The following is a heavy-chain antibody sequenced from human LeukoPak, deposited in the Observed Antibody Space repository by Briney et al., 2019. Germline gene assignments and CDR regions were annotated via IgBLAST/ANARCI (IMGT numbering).Heavy chain of an antibody. CDR3: TRDNGTGAAAY. CDR2: INSSRTYI. CDR1: GFTFRAYS. D-gene: IGHD6-13*01. Sequence: PSGSLRLSCTGSGFTFRAYSRNWVRQAPGKGLEWVSSINSSRTYIYYTDSLKCRFTISRENARNSLFLQMTSLRAEDTTVYYCTRDNGTGAAAYWGQGTPVTVSS. V-gene: IGHV3-21*01. J-gene: IGHJ4*02.